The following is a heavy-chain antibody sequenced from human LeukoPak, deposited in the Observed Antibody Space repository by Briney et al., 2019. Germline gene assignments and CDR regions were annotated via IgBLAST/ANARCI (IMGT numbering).Heavy chain of an antibody. CDR3: AKDARRHSGWYFFDH. CDR2: ISDSGGIT. CDR1: GFSFSNLA. J-gene: IGHJ4*02. V-gene: IGHV3-23*01. D-gene: IGHD6-19*01. Sequence: GGSLRLSCVASGFSFSNLAMGWVRQAPGNGLEWVSVISDSGGITYYADSVKGRFTISRDNSRNTLYLQMNSLRVDDTAVYYCAKDARRHSGWYFFDHWGQGTLVTVTS.